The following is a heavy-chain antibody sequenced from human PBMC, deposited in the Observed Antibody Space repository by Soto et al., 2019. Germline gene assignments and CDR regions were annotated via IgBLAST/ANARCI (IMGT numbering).Heavy chain of an antibody. CDR3: ARGRGARYFDY. Sequence: QVQLQESGPGLVKPSQTLALTCTVSGGSISSGDYYWGWIRQPPGKGLEWIGYIYYSGSTYYNPSLKRRVTIALDTSKIRFSRKLSSVTATDTAVYYCARGRGARYFDYGGQRTLVTVSS. D-gene: IGHD2-15*01. J-gene: IGHJ4*02. V-gene: IGHV4-30-4*01. CDR2: IYYSGST. CDR1: GGSISSGDYY.